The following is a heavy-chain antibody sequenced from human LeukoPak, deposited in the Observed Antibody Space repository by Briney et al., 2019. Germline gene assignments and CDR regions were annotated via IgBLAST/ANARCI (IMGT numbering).Heavy chain of an antibody. CDR1: GFTFSSYA. J-gene: IGHJ4*02. V-gene: IGHV3-30-3*01. D-gene: IGHD3-3*01. CDR2: ISYDGSNK. CDR3: ARGVVMGGRYDFWSGYYDWGRDY. Sequence: GGSLRLSCAASGFTFSSYAMHWVRQAPGKGLEWVAVISYDGSNKYYADSVKGRFTISRDNAKNSLYLQMNSLRAEDTAVYYCARGVVMGGRYDFWSGYYDWGRDYWGQGTLVTVSS.